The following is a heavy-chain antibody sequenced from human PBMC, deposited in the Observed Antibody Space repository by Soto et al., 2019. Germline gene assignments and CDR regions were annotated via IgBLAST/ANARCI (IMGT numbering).Heavy chain of an antibody. Sequence: QVQLVQSGVEVKKPGASVKVSCKASGYTFTTYGISWVRQGPGQGLEWMGWIRTSNGNTKYAQRVEGRVTMTTDTATSTAYMELRSLRSDDTAVYYCAREYCSTTSCYGVDYWGQGILVTVSS. CDR1: GYTFTTYG. CDR3: AREYCSTTSCYGVDY. J-gene: IGHJ4*02. CDR2: IRTSNGNT. V-gene: IGHV1-18*01. D-gene: IGHD2-2*01.